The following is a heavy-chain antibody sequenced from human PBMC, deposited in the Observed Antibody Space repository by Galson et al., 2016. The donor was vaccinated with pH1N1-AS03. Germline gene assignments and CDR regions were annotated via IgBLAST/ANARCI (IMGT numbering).Heavy chain of an antibody. J-gene: IGHJ4*02. Sequence: SLRLSCAASGFTVSSNYMSWVRQAPGKGLEWVSVIYSGGITYYADSVKGRFTISRDSSKNTLYLQMNSLGAEDTAVYYCARLRVVVVLAALGGSDYFDSWGQGTLVTVSS. V-gene: IGHV3-53*01. CDR2: IYSGGIT. CDR1: GFTVSSNY. CDR3: ARLRVVVVLAALGGSDYFDS. D-gene: IGHD2-2*01.